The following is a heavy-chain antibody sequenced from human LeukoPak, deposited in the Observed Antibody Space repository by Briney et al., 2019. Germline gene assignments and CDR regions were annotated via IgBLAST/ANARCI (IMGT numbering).Heavy chain of an antibody. J-gene: IGHJ3*02. CDR2: INPNSGGT. CDR1: GYTFTGYY. Sequence: ASVKVSCKASGYTFTGYYMHWVRQAPEQGLEWMGWINPNSGGTNYAQKFQGRVTMTRDTSISTAYMELSRLRSDDTAVYYCARDAVSSLLGYCSSTSCWNAFDIWGQGTMVTVSS. CDR3: ARDAVSSLLGYCSSTSCWNAFDI. V-gene: IGHV1-2*02. D-gene: IGHD2-2*01.